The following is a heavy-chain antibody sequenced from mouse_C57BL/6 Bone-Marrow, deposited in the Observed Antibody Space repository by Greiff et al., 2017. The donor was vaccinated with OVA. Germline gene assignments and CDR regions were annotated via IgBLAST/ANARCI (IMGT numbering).Heavy chain of an antibody. V-gene: IGHV1-53*01. Sequence: QVQLQQPRTELVKPGASVKLSCKAPGYIFTSYWMHWVKQRPGQGLEWIGDINLSNGGTNYNKKFKSKATLTVDKSSSTAYIHLSSLTSEDSSVCYCARLLGDYWGQGTTLTVSS. CDR1: GYIFTSYW. J-gene: IGHJ2*01. D-gene: IGHD1-1*01. CDR3: ARLLGDY. CDR2: INLSNGGT.